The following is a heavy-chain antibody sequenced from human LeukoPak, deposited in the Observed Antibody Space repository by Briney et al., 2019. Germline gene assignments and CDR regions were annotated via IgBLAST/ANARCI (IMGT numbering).Heavy chain of an antibody. D-gene: IGHD2-15*01. J-gene: IGHJ6*02. CDR3: ARVGGGSDYYYYGMDV. CDR1: GFTFSSYS. CDR2: ISSSSCI. V-gene: IGHV3-21*01. Sequence: PGGSLRLSCAASGFTFSSYSMNWVRQAPGKGLEWVSSISSSSCIYYADSVKGRFTISRDNAKNSLYLQMNSLRAEDTAVYYCARVGGGSDYYYYGMDVWGQGTTVTVSS.